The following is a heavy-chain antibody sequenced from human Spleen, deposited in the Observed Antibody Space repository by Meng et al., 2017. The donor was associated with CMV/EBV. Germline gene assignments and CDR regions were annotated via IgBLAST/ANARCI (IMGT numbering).Heavy chain of an antibody. Sequence: SETLSLTCTVSGGSISSSDSYWSWIRQSPGRGLEWITYMYYSGSPYNNPSLETRIPMSIDTSKNQFSLRLNSVTAADTAVYYCASRSTRTDAFDFWGQGTLVTVSS. D-gene: IGHD2-2*01. CDR3: ASRSTRTDAFDF. CDR2: MYYSGSP. V-gene: IGHV4-30-4*08. CDR1: GGSISSSDSY. J-gene: IGHJ4*02.